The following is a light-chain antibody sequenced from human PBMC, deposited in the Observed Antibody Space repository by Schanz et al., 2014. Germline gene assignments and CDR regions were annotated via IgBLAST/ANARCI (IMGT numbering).Light chain of an antibody. J-gene: IGLJ3*02. CDR1: NSDVGGYDY. V-gene: IGLV2-11*01. CDR3: AAWDDSLNGWV. CDR2: NVN. Sequence: QSALTQPRSVSGSPGQSVTISCTGTNSDVGGYDYVSWYQQHPGKAPKLLIYNVNERPSGVPDRFSGSKSGNTASLAISGLQAEDEADYYCAAWDDSLNGWVFGGGTKLTVL.